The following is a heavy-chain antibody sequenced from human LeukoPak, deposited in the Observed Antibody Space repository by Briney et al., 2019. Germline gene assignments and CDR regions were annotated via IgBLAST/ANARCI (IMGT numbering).Heavy chain of an antibody. D-gene: IGHD3-10*01. CDR1: GGSFSGYY. CDR2: INHSGST. J-gene: IGHJ4*02. Sequence: SETLSLTCAVYGGSFSGYYWSWIRQPPGKGLEWIGEINHSGSTNYNPSLKSRVTISVDTSKNQFSLKLSSVTAADTAVYYCARGWVARGVIGYWGQGTLVTVSS. V-gene: IGHV4-34*01. CDR3: ARGWVARGVIGY.